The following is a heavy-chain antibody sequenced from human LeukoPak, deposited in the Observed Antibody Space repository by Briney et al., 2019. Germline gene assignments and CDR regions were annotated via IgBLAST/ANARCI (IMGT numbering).Heavy chain of an antibody. Sequence: SETLSLTCTVSGGSISSYYWRWIRQPAGKGLEWIGRIYTSGSTNYNPSLKSRVTMSVDTSKNQFSLKLSSVTAADTAVYYCARDLSDSSGYYPFDYWGQGTLVTVSS. V-gene: IGHV4-4*07. J-gene: IGHJ4*02. CDR2: IYTSGST. CDR1: GGSISSYY. D-gene: IGHD3-22*01. CDR3: ARDLSDSSGYYPFDY.